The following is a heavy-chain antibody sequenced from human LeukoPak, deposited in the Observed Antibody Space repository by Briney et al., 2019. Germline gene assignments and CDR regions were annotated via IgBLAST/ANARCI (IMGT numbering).Heavy chain of an antibody. CDR3: AREQRGYSADY. CDR2: IDWDDGK. V-gene: IGHV2-70*11. Sequence: SGPALVKPTEILTLTCTFSGFSLSTSGMCVSWIRQPPGKALEWLARIDWDDGKYYSTSLKTRLTIFKDTSKNQVVLIMTNMDPVDTGTYYCAREQRGYSADYWGQGTLVTVSS. D-gene: IGHD5-18*01. CDR1: GFSLSTSGMC. J-gene: IGHJ4*02.